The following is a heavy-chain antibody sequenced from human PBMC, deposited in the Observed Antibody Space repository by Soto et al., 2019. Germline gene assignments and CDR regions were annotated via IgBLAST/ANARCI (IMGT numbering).Heavy chain of an antibody. CDR1: GGSISSYF. Sequence: SETLSLTCTVSGGSISSYFYIWVRQPPGKGLEWIGSVYYTGTTDYNPSLKSRVTISVDTSKTQFSLNLRSVTAADTAVYYCARVYSGCLDYWGQGTLVTVSS. J-gene: IGHJ4*02. V-gene: IGHV4-59*01. D-gene: IGHD6-19*01. CDR3: ARVYSGCLDY. CDR2: VYYTGTT.